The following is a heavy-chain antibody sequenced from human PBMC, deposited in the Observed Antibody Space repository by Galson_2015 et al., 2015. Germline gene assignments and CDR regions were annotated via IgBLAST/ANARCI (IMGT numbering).Heavy chain of an antibody. J-gene: IGHJ4*02. D-gene: IGHD1-14*01. CDR2: ISYDGSDK. CDR1: GFTFSTYG. V-gene: IGHV3-30*03. CDR3: ARDRAGVPEIEY. Sequence: SLRLSCEASGFTFSTYGMHWVRQAPGKGLEWVAVISYDGSDKYYADSVKGRFTISRDNSKNTLYLQMNSLRADDTAVYYCARDRAGVPEIEYWGQGTLVTVSS.